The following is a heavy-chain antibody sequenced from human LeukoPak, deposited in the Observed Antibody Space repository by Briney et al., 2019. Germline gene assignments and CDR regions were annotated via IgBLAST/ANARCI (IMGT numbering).Heavy chain of an antibody. CDR2: IIPILGIA. CDR3: SAAGQWELPTYVPH. J-gene: IGHJ1*01. CDR1: GGTFISYA. Sequence: ASVKVSCKASGGTFISYAISWVRQAPGQGLEWMGKIIPILGIANYAQKFQGRVTITADKSTSTAYMELSSLRSEDTAVYYCSAAGQWELPTYVPHWGQGTLVTVSS. D-gene: IGHD1-26*01. V-gene: IGHV1-69*04.